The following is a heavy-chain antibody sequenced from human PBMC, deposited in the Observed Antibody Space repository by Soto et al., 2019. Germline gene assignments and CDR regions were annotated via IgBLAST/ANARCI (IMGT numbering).Heavy chain of an antibody. CDR2: ISGSGGST. CDR3: AKAIRGYSYRWEAFDI. V-gene: IGHV3-23*01. Sequence: EVQLLESGGGLVQPGGSLRLSCAASGFTFSSYAMSWVRQAPGKGLEWVSAISGSGGSTYYADSVKGRFTISRDNSKNTLYLQMNSLRAEDTAVYYCAKAIRGYSYRWEAFDIWGQGTMVTVSS. CDR1: GFTFSSYA. J-gene: IGHJ3*02. D-gene: IGHD5-18*01.